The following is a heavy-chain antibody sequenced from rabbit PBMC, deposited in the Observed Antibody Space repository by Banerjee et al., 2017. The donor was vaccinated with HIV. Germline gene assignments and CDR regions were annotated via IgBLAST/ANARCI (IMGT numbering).Heavy chain of an antibody. V-gene: IGHV1S45*01. J-gene: IGHJ6*01. Sequence: QEQLEESGGDLVKPEGSLTLTCTASGFSFNNKYVMCWVRQAPGKGLEWIGYIYTGTGGTRYASWAKGRFTISKTSSTTVTLQMTSLTAADTATYFCARGIDYGTRLDLWGPGTLVTVS. CDR1: GFSFNNKYV. CDR3: ARGIDYGTRLDL. D-gene: IGHD2-1*01. CDR2: IYTGTGGT.